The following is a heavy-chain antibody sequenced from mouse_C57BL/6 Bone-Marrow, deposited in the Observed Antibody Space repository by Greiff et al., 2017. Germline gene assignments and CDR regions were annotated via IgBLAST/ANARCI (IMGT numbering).Heavy chain of an antibody. J-gene: IGHJ1*03. CDR1: GFTFSSYT. D-gene: IGHD1-1*01. Sequence: EVHLVESGGGLVKPGGSLKLSCAASGFTFSSYTMSWVSQTPEKRLQWVAAISGGGGNTYYPDRLKGRFTITRDNDKTSLERQMSSLRSEDTALYYCSRQVTTVLATKYFDVWGTGTTVTVSS. CDR3: SRQVTTVLATKYFDV. V-gene: IGHV5-9*01. CDR2: ISGGGGNT.